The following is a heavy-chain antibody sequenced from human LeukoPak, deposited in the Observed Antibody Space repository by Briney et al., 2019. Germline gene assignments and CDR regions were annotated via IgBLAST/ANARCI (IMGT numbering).Heavy chain of an antibody. CDR1: GGSISSYY. J-gene: IGHJ6*02. CDR3: ATDTYYDILTGYGYYYGMDV. D-gene: IGHD3-9*01. Sequence: PETLSLTCTVSGGSISSYYWSWIRQPPGKGLEWIGYIYYSGSTNYNPSLKSRVTISVDTSKNQFSLKLSSVTAADTAVYYCATDTYYDILTGYGYYYGMDVWGQGTTVTVSS. V-gene: IGHV4-59*01. CDR2: IYYSGST.